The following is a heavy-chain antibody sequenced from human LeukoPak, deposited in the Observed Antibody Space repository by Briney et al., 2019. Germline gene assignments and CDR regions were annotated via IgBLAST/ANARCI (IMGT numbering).Heavy chain of an antibody. CDR3: AGGFQSGGYGFDI. V-gene: IGHV4-34*01. Sequence: PSETLSLTCAVYGGSFSGYYWSWIRQPPGKGLEWIGEINHSGSTNYNPSLKSRVTISVDTSKNQFSLQLNSVTPEDTAVYYCAGGFQSGGYGFDIWAKGQWSPSLQ. D-gene: IGHD6-19*01. CDR1: GGSFSGYY. CDR2: INHSGST. J-gene: IGHJ3*02.